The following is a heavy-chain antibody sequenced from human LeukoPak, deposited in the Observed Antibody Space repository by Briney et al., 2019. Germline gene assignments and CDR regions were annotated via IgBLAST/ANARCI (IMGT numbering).Heavy chain of an antibody. Sequence: GGSLRLSCAASGFTFSSYGMHWVRQAPGKGLEWVAVISYDGSNKYYADSVKGRCTISRDNSKNTLYLQMNSLRAEDTAVYYCAKDHPSSYSSSSHFDYWGQGTLVTVSS. CDR1: GFTFSSYG. D-gene: IGHD6-13*01. CDR2: ISYDGSNK. CDR3: AKDHPSSYSSSSHFDY. V-gene: IGHV3-30*18. J-gene: IGHJ4*02.